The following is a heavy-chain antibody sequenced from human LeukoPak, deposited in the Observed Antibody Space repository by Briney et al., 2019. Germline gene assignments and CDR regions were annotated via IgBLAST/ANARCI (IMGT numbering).Heavy chain of an antibody. CDR1: GFTVSSNY. V-gene: IGHV3-53*04. CDR2: IYSGGST. J-gene: IGHJ4*02. D-gene: IGHD6-19*01. CDR3: ARGYSSGWYDKTLDY. Sequence: GGSLRLSCAASGFTVSSNYMSWVRQAPGKGLEWVSVIYSGGSTYYADSVKGRFTISRHNSKNTLYLQMNSLRAGDTAVYYCARGYSSGWYDKTLDYWGQGTLVTVSS.